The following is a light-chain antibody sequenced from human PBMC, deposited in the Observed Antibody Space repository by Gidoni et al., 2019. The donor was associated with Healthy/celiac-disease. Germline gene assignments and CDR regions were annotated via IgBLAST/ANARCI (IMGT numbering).Light chain of an antibody. V-gene: IGKV1-39*01. Sequence: DIQMTQSPSSLSASVGDRVTITCRASQSISSYLNWYQQKPGKAPKPLLYAASSLQSGVPSRFSGSGSGTDFTLTISSLQPEDFATYYCQQSYSTLGTFGPGTKVDIK. CDR3: QQSYSTLGT. J-gene: IGKJ3*01. CDR1: QSISSY. CDR2: AAS.